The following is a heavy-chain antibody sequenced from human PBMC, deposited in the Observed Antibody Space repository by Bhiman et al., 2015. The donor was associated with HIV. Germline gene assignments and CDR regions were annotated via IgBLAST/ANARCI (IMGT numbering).Heavy chain of an antibody. CDR1: GFNFDDYA. CDR3: AREEDWGSDFDY. V-gene: IGHV3-9*01. J-gene: IGHJ4*02. CDR2: ISWNSGSI. D-gene: IGHD7-27*01. Sequence: EVQLLESGGGLVQPGRSLRLSCAASGFNFDDYAMHWVRQAPGKGLEWVSGISWNSGSIGYADSVKGRFTISRDNAKNSLYLQMNSLRAEDTAVYYCAREEDWGSDFDYWGQGTLVTVSS.